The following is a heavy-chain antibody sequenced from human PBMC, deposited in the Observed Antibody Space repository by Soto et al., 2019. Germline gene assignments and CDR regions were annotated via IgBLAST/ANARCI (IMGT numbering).Heavy chain of an antibody. V-gene: IGHV1-3*01. Sequence: QVQLVQSGAEVKKPGASVKVSCKASGYTFTSYAMHWVRQAPGQRLEWMGWINAGNGNTKYSQKFQGRVTITRDTSASTAYMELSSLRSEDTAVYYCARDGPYCSSTSCYPYYYYYYGMDVWGQGITVTVSS. J-gene: IGHJ6*02. CDR2: INAGNGNT. D-gene: IGHD2-2*01. CDR1: GYTFTSYA. CDR3: ARDGPYCSSTSCYPYYYYYYGMDV.